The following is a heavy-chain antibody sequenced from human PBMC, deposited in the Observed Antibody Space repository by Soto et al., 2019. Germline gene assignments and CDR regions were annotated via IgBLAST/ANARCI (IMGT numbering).Heavy chain of an antibody. CDR2: IRCSGSAI. Sequence: PGGSLRLSCAASGVIFNGYGMHWVRQAPGKGLEWVADIRCSGSAIYYADSVKGRFTISRDNAKNSLYLQMNSLRDEDTAVYYCARDNEVGAWSGYSYHYYYGMDVWGQGTTVTVSS. V-gene: IGHV3-48*02. J-gene: IGHJ6*02. CDR3: ARDNEVGAWSGYSYHYYYGMDV. D-gene: IGHD3-3*01. CDR1: GVIFNGYG.